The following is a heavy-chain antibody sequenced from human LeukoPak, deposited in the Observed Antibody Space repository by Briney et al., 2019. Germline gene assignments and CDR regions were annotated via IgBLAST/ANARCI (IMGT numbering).Heavy chain of an antibody. D-gene: IGHD7-27*01. Sequence: PSETLSLTCTVSGGSIRTYYWNWIRQPPGKGLEWIGYIYYSGTTKYKPSLESRVTISVDTSKNQFSLKLRSVTAADTAVYYCARGGTGDPGVDYWGQGTLVTVSS. V-gene: IGHV4-59*01. CDR3: ARGGTGDPGVDY. J-gene: IGHJ4*02. CDR2: IYYSGTT. CDR1: GGSIRTYY.